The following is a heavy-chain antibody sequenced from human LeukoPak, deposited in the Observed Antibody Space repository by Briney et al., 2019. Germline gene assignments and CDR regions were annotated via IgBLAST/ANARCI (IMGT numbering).Heavy chain of an antibody. CDR1: GFDFTIHW. V-gene: IGHV5-51*01. Sequence: GESLKISCKGSGFDFTIHWIAWVRQMPGKGLEWMGIICPGDSNTKYSPSFRGQVTISADKSITTAYLQWSSLKASDTAMYYCARPLAVAFDAFDIWGQGTMVTVSS. J-gene: IGHJ3*02. D-gene: IGHD6-19*01. CDR2: ICPGDSNT. CDR3: ARPLAVAFDAFDI.